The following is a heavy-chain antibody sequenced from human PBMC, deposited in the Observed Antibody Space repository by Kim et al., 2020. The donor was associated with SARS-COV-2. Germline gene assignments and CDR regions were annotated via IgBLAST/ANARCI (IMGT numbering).Heavy chain of an antibody. Sequence: ASVKVSCKASGYTFTGYYMYWVRQAPGQGLEWMGWINPNSGGTNYAQKFQGRVTMTEDTSISTAYMELSRLRSDDTAVYYCARVAGDIIVVPPAIDYYYGMDVWAQGTTVTVS. CDR2: INPNSGGT. J-gene: IGHJ6*02. V-gene: IGHV1-2*02. CDR1: GYTFTGYY. CDR3: ARVAGDIIVVPPAIDYYYGMDV. D-gene: IGHD2-2*02.